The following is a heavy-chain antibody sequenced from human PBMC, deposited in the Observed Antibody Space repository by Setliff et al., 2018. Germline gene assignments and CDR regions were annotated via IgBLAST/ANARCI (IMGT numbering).Heavy chain of an antibody. Sequence: PGGSLRLSCAASGFTFSSHWMAWVRQAPGKGPEWVSSISDTSAFIYYADSVKGRFTISRDNAKNTLYLQMNSLRADDTAVYYCARASLGKFGSAVEYFHHWGQGTLVTVSS. CDR2: ISDTSAFI. D-gene: IGHD2-15*01. V-gene: IGHV3-21*06. CDR1: GFTFSSHW. CDR3: ARASLGKFGSAVEYFHH. J-gene: IGHJ1*01.